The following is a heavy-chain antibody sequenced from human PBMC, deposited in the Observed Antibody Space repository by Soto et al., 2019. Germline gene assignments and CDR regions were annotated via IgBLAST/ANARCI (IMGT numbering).Heavy chain of an antibody. CDR3: ARDYGCGWYLDRFDP. CDR1: GYTFTSYG. J-gene: IGHJ5*02. D-gene: IGHD6-19*01. V-gene: IGHV1-18*01. Sequence: QGQLVQSGAEVKKPGASVKVSCKASGYTFTSYGISWVRQAPGQVLEWMGWISAYNGNTNYAQKLQGRVTMTPDTDTSTAYTELRSLRSDDTAVYYCARDYGCGWYLDRFDPWGQGTLVNVSS. CDR2: ISAYNGNT.